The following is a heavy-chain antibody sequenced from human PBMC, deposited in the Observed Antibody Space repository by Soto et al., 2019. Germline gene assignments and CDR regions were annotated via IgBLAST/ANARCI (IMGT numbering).Heavy chain of an antibody. J-gene: IGHJ4*02. V-gene: IGHV4-31*01. CDR3: ARSAVGATKSGFDS. D-gene: IGHD1-26*01. CDR2: IYYSGTT. CDR1: GDSINNGGHY. Sequence: QVQLQESGPGLVKPSQTLSLTCNVSGDSINNGGHYWSWIRQPPGKVLEWIGFIYYSGTTYYNPSLKSPVTISVHTSKIPFSLKLNSVTAADTAVYYCARSAVGATKSGFDSWGQGTLVTVSS.